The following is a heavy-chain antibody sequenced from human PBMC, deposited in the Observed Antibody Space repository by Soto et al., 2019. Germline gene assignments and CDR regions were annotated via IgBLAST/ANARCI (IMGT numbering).Heavy chain of an antibody. V-gene: IGHV4-34*01. CDR2: VKDGGHT. D-gene: IGHD6-25*01. Sequence: QVQLQQWGAGLLKPSETLSLNCAVTGGSLSGYYWSWIRQPPGKGLEWIGEVKDGGHTNYSPSLRGRVTISSCTSTNHFSPRLNSVTAADTGDYYCARAQSGVAASHWGQGSPFTVSS. CDR3: ARAQSGVAASH. CDR1: GGSLSGYY. J-gene: IGHJ4*02.